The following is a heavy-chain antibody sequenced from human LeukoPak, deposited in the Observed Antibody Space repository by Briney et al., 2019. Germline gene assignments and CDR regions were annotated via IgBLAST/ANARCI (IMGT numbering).Heavy chain of an antibody. CDR2: MKGDGSEI. CDR1: GFTFSSYS. J-gene: IGHJ3*01. CDR3: ARPAYTAAYDL. D-gene: IGHD3-16*01. Sequence: GGSLRLSCAASGFTFSSYSMNWVRQAPGKGLEWVANMKGDGSEIHYVDSVKGRFTISRDNAKNSLYLQMNYLRAEDTAVYYCARPAYTAAYDLWGQGTMVTVSS. V-gene: IGHV3-7*01.